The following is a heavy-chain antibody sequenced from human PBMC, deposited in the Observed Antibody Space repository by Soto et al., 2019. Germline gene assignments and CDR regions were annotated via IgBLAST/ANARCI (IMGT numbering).Heavy chain of an antibody. V-gene: IGHV4-31*03. Sequence: PSETLSLTCSVSGGSISSGAYYWSWIRQHPGKGLEWIGYINYSGRTYYNPSLKSRLSMSVDTSKNQYSLRLSSMTAADTAVYYCARGSRSRNYPWGQGIPVTFSS. J-gene: IGHJ5*02. D-gene: IGHD1-7*01. CDR1: GGSISSGAYY. CDR2: INYSGRT. CDR3: ARGSRSRNYP.